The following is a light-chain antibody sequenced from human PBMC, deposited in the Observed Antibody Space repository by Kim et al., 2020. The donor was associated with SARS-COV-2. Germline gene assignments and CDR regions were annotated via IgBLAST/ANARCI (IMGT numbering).Light chain of an antibody. CDR2: WAS. J-gene: IGKJ3*01. V-gene: IGKV4-1*01. CDR1: QSVLSSSNNKNY. CDR3: HQHYNIPFT. Sequence: DIVMTQSPDSLAVSLGERATINCKSSQSVLSSSNNKNYLAWYQQKPGQPPKLLIYWASTRESGVPDRFSGSGSGTDFTLTISSLQAEDVAVYYCHQHYNIPFTFGPGTKVDIK.